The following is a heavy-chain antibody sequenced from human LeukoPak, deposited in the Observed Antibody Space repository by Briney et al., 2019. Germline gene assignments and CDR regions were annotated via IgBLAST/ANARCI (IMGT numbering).Heavy chain of an antibody. J-gene: IGHJ4*02. V-gene: IGHV3-49*04. CDR2: IRRRAYGGAA. CDR1: GFAFDDFA. CDR3: SRNGLVDFDY. Sequence: GGSLRLSCTTSGFAFDDFAMSWVRQPAGKGLEWVGFIRRRAYGGAAEYAASVKGRFIISRDDSKGIAYLQMNSLKTEDTTVYYCSRNGLVDFDYWGQGSRVIVSP.